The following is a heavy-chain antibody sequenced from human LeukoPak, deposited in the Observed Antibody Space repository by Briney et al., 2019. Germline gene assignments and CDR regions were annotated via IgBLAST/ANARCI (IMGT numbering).Heavy chain of an antibody. Sequence: GGSLRLSCAASGFTFSDYYMTWIRQAPGKGLEWVSYISSTGSYTDYVESVKGRFTISRDTAKNSLYLQMNSLRVEDTAVYYCVKSSSSGWTIFESWGQGTLVTVSS. CDR1: GFTFSDYY. D-gene: IGHD6-19*01. CDR2: ISSTGSYT. V-gene: IGHV3-11*06. J-gene: IGHJ4*02. CDR3: VKSSSSGWTIFES.